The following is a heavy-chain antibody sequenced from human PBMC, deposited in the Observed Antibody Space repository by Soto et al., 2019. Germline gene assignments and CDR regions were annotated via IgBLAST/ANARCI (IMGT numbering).Heavy chain of an antibody. CDR2: IYYSGST. CDR1: GGSISSYY. V-gene: IGHV4-59*08. J-gene: IGHJ4*02. Sequence: PSETLSLTCTVSGGSISSYYWSWIRQPPGKGLEWIGCIYYSGSTNYNPSLKSRVTISVDTSKNQFSLKLSSVTAADTAVYYCARGLNRLSYFDYWGQGTLVTVS. CDR3: ARGLNRLSYFDY. D-gene: IGHD2-8*01.